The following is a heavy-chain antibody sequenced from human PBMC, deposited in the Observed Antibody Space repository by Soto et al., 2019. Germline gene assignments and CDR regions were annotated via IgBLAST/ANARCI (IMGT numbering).Heavy chain of an antibody. CDR3: AMAYYDTKGYSLAP. V-gene: IGHV4-4*02. Sequence: PSETLSLTCVVSGGSISSTNWWTWVRQPPGKRLEWIGEIYHNGSPTYSPSLRGRATISVDTSKNQFSVRLSSVTAADTAVYYCAMAYYDTKGYSLAPWGLGTLVTVSS. CDR1: GGSISSTNW. J-gene: IGHJ5*02. D-gene: IGHD3-16*01. CDR2: IYHNGSP.